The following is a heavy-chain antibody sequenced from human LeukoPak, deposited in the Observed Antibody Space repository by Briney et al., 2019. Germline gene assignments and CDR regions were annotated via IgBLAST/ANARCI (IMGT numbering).Heavy chain of an antibody. CDR2: IKQDGSEK. D-gene: IGHD3-10*01. CDR1: GFTVSSSY. V-gene: IGHV3-7*01. Sequence: PGGSLRLSCAASGFTVSSSYMSWVRQAAGKGLEWVANIKQDGSEKYYVDSVKGRFTISRDNAKNSLYLQMNSLRAEDTAVYYCARNLRPGSSYGYYYGMDVWGQGTTVTVSS. J-gene: IGHJ6*02. CDR3: ARNLRPGSSYGYYYGMDV.